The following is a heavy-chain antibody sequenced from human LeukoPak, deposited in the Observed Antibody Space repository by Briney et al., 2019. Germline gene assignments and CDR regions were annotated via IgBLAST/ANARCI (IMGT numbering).Heavy chain of an antibody. CDR2: INPSGGSR. CDR3: ARGAAYCGGDCYSMGALLDY. D-gene: IGHD2-21*02. CDR1: GYTFTSYY. J-gene: IGHJ4*02. Sequence: ASVKVSCKASGYTFTSYYMHWVRQAPGQGLEWMGIINPSGGSRSYAQKFQGRVTMTRDTSTSTVYMELSSLRSEDTAMYYCARGAAYCGGDCYSMGALLDYWGQGTLVTVSS. V-gene: IGHV1-46*01.